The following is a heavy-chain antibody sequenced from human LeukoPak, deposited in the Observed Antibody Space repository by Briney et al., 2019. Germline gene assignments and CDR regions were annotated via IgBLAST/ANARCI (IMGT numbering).Heavy chain of an antibody. CDR1: GGSISSGGYD. CDR2: RYYSGSS. J-gene: IGHJ3*02. CDR3: ARRPTHGDYFDAFDI. Sequence: PSQTLSLTCTVSGGSISSGGYDWTWIRQHPGKGLEWIGYRYYSGSSFYNPSLKTRVIISLDTSENQVSLRLSSVTAADTAVYYCARRPTHGDYFDAFDIRGQGTMVTVSS. V-gene: IGHV4-31*03. D-gene: IGHD4-17*01.